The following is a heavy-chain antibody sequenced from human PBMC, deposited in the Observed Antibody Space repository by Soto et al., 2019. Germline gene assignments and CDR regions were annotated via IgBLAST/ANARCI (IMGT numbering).Heavy chain of an antibody. D-gene: IGHD3-22*01. Sequence: SETLSLTCTVSGGSISSGGYYWSWIRQHPGKGLEWIGYIYYSLSSYYNPSLKSRVTISGDTSKNQFSLKLSSVTAADTAVYYCARDYYDSSGYPLRAFDIWGQGTMVTVS. CDR2: IYYSLSS. CDR1: GGSISSGGYY. V-gene: IGHV4-31*03. CDR3: ARDYYDSSGYPLRAFDI. J-gene: IGHJ3*02.